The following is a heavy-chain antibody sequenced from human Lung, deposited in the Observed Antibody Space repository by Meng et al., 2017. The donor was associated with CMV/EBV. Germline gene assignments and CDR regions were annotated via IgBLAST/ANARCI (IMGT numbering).Heavy chain of an antibody. D-gene: IGHD3-10*01. J-gene: IGHJ4*02. CDR3: AKDDPGVAI. Sequence: GESLKISCAASGFSFTEYGMHWVRQTPDKGLEWVAFIRMDESDKFYGASVKGRFTISRDMSRKTLFLQMNSLRTDDTGVYYCAKDDPGVAIWGQGTLVTVSS. CDR2: IRMDESDK. CDR1: GFSFTEYG. V-gene: IGHV3-30*02.